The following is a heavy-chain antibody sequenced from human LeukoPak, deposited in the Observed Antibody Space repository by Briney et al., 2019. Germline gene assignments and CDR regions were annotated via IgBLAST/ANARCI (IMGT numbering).Heavy chain of an antibody. Sequence: SETLSLTCAVYGGSFSGYYWSWIRQPPGKGLEWIGEINHSGSTNYNPSLKSRVTISVDTSKNQFSLKLSSVTAADTAVYYCARQASSSSWGSSRGYFDYWGQGTLVTVSS. J-gene: IGHJ4*02. CDR2: INHSGST. V-gene: IGHV4-34*01. CDR1: GGSFSGYY. CDR3: ARQASSSSWGSSRGYFDY. D-gene: IGHD6-13*01.